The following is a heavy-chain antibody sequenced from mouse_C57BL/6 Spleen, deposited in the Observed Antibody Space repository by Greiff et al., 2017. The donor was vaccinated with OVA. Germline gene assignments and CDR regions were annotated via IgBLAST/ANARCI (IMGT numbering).Heavy chain of an antibody. CDR3: ARCGGYYDYAYAMDY. J-gene: IGHJ4*01. Sequence: EVQLQESGPELVKPGASVKMSCKASGYTFPDYNMHWVKQSHGKSLEWIGYINPNNGGTSYNQKFKGKATLTVNKSSSTAYMELRSLTSEDSAVYYCARCGGYYDYAYAMDYWGQGTSVTVSS. CDR2: INPNNGGT. D-gene: IGHD2-4*01. CDR1: GYTFPDYN. V-gene: IGHV1-22*01.